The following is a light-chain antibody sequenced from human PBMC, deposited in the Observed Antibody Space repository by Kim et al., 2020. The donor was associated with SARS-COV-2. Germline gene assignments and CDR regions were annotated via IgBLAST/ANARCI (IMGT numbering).Light chain of an antibody. CDR3: QVWDSSSDHRVV. J-gene: IGLJ2*01. Sequence: PGRTARVSCGGNSIGSKSLHWYQQKSGQAPVLVIYYDSDRPSGIPERFSGSNSGNTATLTISRVEAGYEADYYCQVWDSSSDHRVVFGGGTQLTVL. V-gene: IGLV3-21*04. CDR1: SIGSKS. CDR2: YDS.